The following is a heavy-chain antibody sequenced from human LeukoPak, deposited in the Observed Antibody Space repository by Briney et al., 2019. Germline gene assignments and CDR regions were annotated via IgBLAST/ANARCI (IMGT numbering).Heavy chain of an antibody. J-gene: IGHJ4*02. CDR1: GDSTNTYF. CDR3: ASKSSDHGELRFDY. CDR2: IYYTGTT. Sequence: SETLSLTCTMSGDSTNTYFWSWIRQPPGKGLEWIGYIYYTGTTNYNPSLKSRVTISVDTSKNQFSLRLSSVTAADTAVYYCASKSSDHGELRFDYWGQGTLVTVSS. D-gene: IGHD4-17*01. V-gene: IGHV4-59*01.